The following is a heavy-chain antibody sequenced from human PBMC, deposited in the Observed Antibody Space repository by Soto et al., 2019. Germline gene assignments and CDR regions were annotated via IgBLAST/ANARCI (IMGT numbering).Heavy chain of an antibody. CDR3: ARDYYDSSGYYYFDY. D-gene: IGHD3-22*01. J-gene: IGHJ4*02. CDR1: GFTFSSYS. Sequence: GGSLRLSCAASGFTFSSYSMNWVRQAPGKGLEWVSSISSSSSYIYYADSVKGRFTISRDNAKNSLYLQMNSLRAEDTAVYYCARDYYDSSGYYYFDYWGQGTLVTVSS. CDR2: ISSSSSYI. V-gene: IGHV3-21*01.